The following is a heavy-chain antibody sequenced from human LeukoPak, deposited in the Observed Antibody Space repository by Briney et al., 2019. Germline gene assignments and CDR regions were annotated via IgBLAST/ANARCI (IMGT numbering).Heavy chain of an antibody. Sequence: SETLSLTCTASGGSISSYYWTWIRQPAGKGLEWIGHIYTSGSTYYNPSLKSRVTMSVDTSKNQFSLKLSSVTAADTAMYYCARDAGLTYFDYWGQGTLVTVSS. CDR3: ARDAGLTYFDY. V-gene: IGHV4-4*07. CDR1: GGSISSYY. D-gene: IGHD3-22*01. J-gene: IGHJ4*02. CDR2: IYTSGST.